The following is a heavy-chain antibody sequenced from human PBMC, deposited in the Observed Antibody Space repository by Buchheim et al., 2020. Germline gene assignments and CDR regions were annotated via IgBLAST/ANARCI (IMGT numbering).Heavy chain of an antibody. D-gene: IGHD3-9*01. Sequence: VQLVESGGGLVQPGRSLRLSCTVSGFRFGDYTMSWVRQAPGRGLEWVGFIRMKTNGGTTEYAASVKGRFTISRDDSTSIAYLQMNSLKTEDTAVYYCTRHADLTGWPFDIWGQGAL. CDR1: GFRFGDYT. J-gene: IGHJ4*02. CDR2: IRMKTNGGTT. CDR3: TRHADLTGWPFDI. V-gene: IGHV3-49*04.